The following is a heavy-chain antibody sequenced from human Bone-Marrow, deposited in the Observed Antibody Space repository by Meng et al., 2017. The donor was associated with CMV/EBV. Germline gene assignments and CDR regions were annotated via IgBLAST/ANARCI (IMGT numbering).Heavy chain of an antibody. D-gene: IGHD5-18*01. J-gene: IGHJ4*02. CDR2: ISYDGSNK. V-gene: IGHV3-30-3*01. CDR3: ARRTMVTSSFDY. Sequence: QVQLGESGGGVVQPGRSLRLSCAASGFTFSSYAMHWVRQAPGKGLEWVAVISYDGSNKYYADSVKGRFTISRDNSKNTLYLQMNSLRAEDTAVYYCARRTMVTSSFDYWGQGTLVTVSS. CDR1: GFTFSSYA.